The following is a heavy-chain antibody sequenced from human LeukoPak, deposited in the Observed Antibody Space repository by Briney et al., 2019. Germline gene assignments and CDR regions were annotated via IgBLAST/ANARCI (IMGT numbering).Heavy chain of an antibody. CDR2: ISAYNGNT. V-gene: IGHV1-18*01. Sequence: ASVKVSCKASGYTFTSYGISWVRQAPGQGLEWMGWISAYNGNTNYAQKPQGRVTMTTDTSTSTAYMELRSLRSDDTAVYYCARGERRVATGPLDPWGQGTLVTVSS. CDR3: ARGERRVATGPLDP. CDR1: GYTFTSYG. J-gene: IGHJ5*02. D-gene: IGHD5-12*01.